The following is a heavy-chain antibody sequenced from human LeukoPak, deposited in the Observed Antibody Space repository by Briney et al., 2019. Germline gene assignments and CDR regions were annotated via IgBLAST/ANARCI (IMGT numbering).Heavy chain of an antibody. Sequence: PGGSLRLSCAASGFAFGVHAMTWVRQAPGKGPEWVATIGGPAETFYADSVKGRFTISRDNSRNTLYLQMNSLRAEDSALYYCAKDWTSHNGVYDCLDFWGQGTRVTVPS. CDR3: AKDWTSHNGVYDCLDF. CDR1: GFAFGVHA. D-gene: IGHD3-3*01. V-gene: IGHV3-23*01. J-gene: IGHJ4*02. CDR2: IGGPAET.